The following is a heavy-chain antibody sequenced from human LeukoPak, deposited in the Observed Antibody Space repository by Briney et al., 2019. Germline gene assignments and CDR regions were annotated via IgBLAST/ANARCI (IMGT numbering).Heavy chain of an antibody. J-gene: IGHJ4*02. Sequence: GGSLRLSCAASGFTFSSYAMSWVRQAPGKGLEWVSAISGSGGSTYYADSVKGRFTISRDNSKNTLYLQMNSLRAEDTAVYYCAKDSPIYYDSSGTIDYWGQGTLVTVSS. CDR2: ISGSGGST. CDR1: GFTFSSYA. CDR3: AKDSPIYYDSSGTIDY. D-gene: IGHD3-22*01. V-gene: IGHV3-23*01.